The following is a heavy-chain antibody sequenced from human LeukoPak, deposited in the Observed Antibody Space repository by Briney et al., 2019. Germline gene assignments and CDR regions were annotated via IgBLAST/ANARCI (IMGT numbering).Heavy chain of an antibody. V-gene: IGHV4-61*02. CDR3: ARGVGGYCSGGSCYSEPNWFDP. Sequence: SETLSLTCTVSGGSISSGSYYWSWIRQPAGKGLEWIGRIYTRGSTNYNPSLKSRVTISVDTSKNQFSLKLSSVTAADTAVYYCARGVGGYCSGGSCYSEPNWFDPWGQGTLVTVSS. CDR2: IYTRGST. CDR1: GGSISSGSYY. D-gene: IGHD2-15*01. J-gene: IGHJ5*02.